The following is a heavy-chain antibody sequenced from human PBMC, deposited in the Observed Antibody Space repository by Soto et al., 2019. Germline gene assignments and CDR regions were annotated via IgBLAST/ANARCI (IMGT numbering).Heavy chain of an antibody. CDR2: MKPNSGDT. D-gene: IGHD2-21*01. J-gene: IGHJ4*02. Sequence: QVQLVQSGAEVREPGASVKVSCKASGYTFTSFDINWVRQASGQGLEWMGWMKPNSGDTGYGQKFQGRVALTRDTSTSTAYMELSGLKAEDTAVYYCVALALWGQGTLVTVSS. CDR3: VALAL. CDR1: GYTFTSFD. V-gene: IGHV1-8*01.